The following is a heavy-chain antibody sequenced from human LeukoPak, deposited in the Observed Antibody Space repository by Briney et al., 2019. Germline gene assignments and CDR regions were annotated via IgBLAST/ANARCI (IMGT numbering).Heavy chain of an antibody. D-gene: IGHD4-17*01. V-gene: IGHV3-11*01. CDR3: ARGLRAVTHYFDY. CDR2: ISSSGSTI. CDR1: GFTFSDYY. Sequence: GGSLRLSCAASGFTFSDYYMSWIRQTPGKGLEWISYISSSGSTIYYADSVKGRFTISRDNAKNSLYLQMNSLRAEDTAVYYCARGLRAVTHYFDYWGQGILVTVSS. J-gene: IGHJ4*02.